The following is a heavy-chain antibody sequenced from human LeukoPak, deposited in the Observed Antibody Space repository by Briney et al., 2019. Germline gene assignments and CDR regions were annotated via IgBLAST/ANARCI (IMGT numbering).Heavy chain of an antibody. Sequence: HPGGSLRLSCAASGFTFSSYGMHWVRQAPGKGLEWVAVISYDGGNKYYADSVKGRFTISRDNSKNTLYLQMNSLRAEDTAVYYCGTVPPSQGVAGKGSFDYWGQGALVTVSS. CDR1: GFTFSSYG. CDR3: GTVPPSQGVAGKGSFDY. CDR2: ISYDGGNK. V-gene: IGHV3-30*03. J-gene: IGHJ4*02. D-gene: IGHD6-19*01.